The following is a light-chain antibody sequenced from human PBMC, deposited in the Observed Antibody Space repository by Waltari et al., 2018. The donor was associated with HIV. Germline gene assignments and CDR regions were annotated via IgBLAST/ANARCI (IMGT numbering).Light chain of an antibody. CDR2: QSS. J-gene: IGKJ2*01. V-gene: IGKV1-5*03. CDR3: QQYEAYYP. CDR1: QNIGTS. Sequence: DIRLTQTPSTLSAAVRDTVTITCRARQNIGTSLAWYQQKPGKAPTLLIYQSSTLQNGVSSRFSGSGSETEFTLTITSLQRDDFASYVCQQYEAYYPFGEGSRLE.